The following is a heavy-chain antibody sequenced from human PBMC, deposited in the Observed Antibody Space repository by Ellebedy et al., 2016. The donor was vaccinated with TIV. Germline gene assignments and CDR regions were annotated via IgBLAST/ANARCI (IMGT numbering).Heavy chain of an antibody. CDR2: ISGSGVYA. D-gene: IGHD6-13*01. CDR1: GFTFSNYA. Sequence: GGSLRLSCAASGFTFSNYATSWVRQAPGKGLEWVSVISGSGVYAYYADSVKGRFAISRDDSQNTLYLQMNSLGVDDMAVYYCAGLPTARIAGDVGWFGPWGQGTLVTVSS. J-gene: IGHJ5*02. V-gene: IGHV3-23*01. CDR3: AGLPTARIAGDVGWFGP.